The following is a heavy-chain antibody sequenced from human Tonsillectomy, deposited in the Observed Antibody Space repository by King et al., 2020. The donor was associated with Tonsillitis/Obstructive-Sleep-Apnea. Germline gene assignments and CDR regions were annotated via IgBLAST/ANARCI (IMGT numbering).Heavy chain of an antibody. D-gene: IGHD6-19*01. CDR3: ARGGTGWNYYYYGMDV. Sequence: VQLMESGGSVVQPGRSLRLSCAASGFTFSDHAIYWVRQAPGKGLEWVALISYDGSTEYYAVSVKGRFSVSRDNSKNSLYLQMSSLRPEDTAVYYCARGGTGWNYYYYGMDVWGQGTTVTVSS. V-gene: IGHV3-30*04. CDR2: ISYDGSTE. CDR1: GFTFSDHA. J-gene: IGHJ6*02.